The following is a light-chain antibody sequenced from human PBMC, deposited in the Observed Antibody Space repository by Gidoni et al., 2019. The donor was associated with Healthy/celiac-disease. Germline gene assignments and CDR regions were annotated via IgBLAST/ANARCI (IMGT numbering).Light chain of an antibody. J-gene: IGKJ2*01. CDR1: QSVSSY. V-gene: IGKV3-11*01. CDR3: QQRSNWPPGT. Sequence: EIVLTQSPATLSLSPGERATLSCRASQSVSSYLAWYQQKPGQAPRLLIYDASNRATGIPARFSGSGSGTDFTLTISSLEPEDFAVYYCQQRSNWPPGTFXQXTKLXIK. CDR2: DAS.